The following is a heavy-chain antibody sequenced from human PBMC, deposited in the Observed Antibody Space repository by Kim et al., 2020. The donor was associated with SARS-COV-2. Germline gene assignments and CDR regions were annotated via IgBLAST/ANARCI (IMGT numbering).Heavy chain of an antibody. CDR1: GFTFSSSA. CDR2: IGSSGGNT. D-gene: IGHD3-3*01. CDR3: AKGGGVNIRHFDY. Sequence: GGSLRLSCAASGFTFSSSAMNWVRQAPGKGLEWVSFIGSSGGNTYYADSVKGRFTISRDNSKNTLYLQMNSLRAEDTAIYYCAKGGGVNIRHFDYWGQGTLVTVSS. V-gene: IGHV3-23*01. J-gene: IGHJ4*02.